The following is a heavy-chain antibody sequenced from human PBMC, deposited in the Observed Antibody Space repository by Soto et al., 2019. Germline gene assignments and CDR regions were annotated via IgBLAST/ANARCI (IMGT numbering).Heavy chain of an antibody. CDR1: GAALNSGNYY. CDR3: ERLRIATNNYKWFDP. V-gene: IGHV4-31*03. D-gene: IGHD2-21*01. CDR2: IYVTGAV. Sequence: LSLTCSVSGAALNSGNYYWSWIRQVPGKGLEWIGHIYVTGAVDYNPSLRDRITISQDTSERQFSLNLRLVTAADTAVYYCERLRIATNNYKWFDPWGQGTLVTVSS. J-gene: IGHJ5*02.